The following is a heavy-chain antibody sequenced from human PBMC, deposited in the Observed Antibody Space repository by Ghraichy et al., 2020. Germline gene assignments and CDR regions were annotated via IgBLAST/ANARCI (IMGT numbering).Heavy chain of an antibody. D-gene: IGHD5-24*01. CDR2: ISGSGDST. J-gene: IGHJ4*02. Sequence: GGSLRLSCAASGFTFSSYAMTWVRQAPGKGLEWVSAISGSGDSTYFADSVKGRFTISRDNSKNTLYLQMNSLRAEDTAVYYCAKGRERWLQSASDYWGQGTLVTVSS. CDR3: AKGRERWLQSASDY. V-gene: IGHV3-23*01. CDR1: GFTFSSYA.